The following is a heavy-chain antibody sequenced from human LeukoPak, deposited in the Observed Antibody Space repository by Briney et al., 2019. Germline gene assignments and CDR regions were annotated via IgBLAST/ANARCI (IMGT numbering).Heavy chain of an antibody. V-gene: IGHV3-20*04. D-gene: IGHD2-2*02. CDR2: INWNGGST. CDR3: ARRDIVVVPAAIFGAFDI. CDR1: GFTFDDYG. Sequence: PGGSLRLSCEVSGFTFDDYGMSWVRQAPGKGLEWVSGINWNGGSTGYADSVKGRFTISRDNAKNSLYLQMNSLRAEDTALYYCARRDIVVVPAAIFGAFDIWGQGTMVTVSS. J-gene: IGHJ3*02.